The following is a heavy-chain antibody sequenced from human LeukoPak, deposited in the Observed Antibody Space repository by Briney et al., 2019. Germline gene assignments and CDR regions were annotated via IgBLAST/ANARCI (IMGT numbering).Heavy chain of an antibody. CDR2: TKHDGSEE. V-gene: IGHV3-7*01. D-gene: IGHD3-10*01. CDR3: ARVVPPLYYFDY. Sequence: GGSLRLSCAASGFTFSSSWMSWVRQAPGKGLEWVANTKHDGSEEYYVDSVKGRFTISRDNAKSSLYLQFNSLRAEDTAVYFWARVVPPLYYFDYWGQGTLVTVSS. CDR1: GFTFSSSW. J-gene: IGHJ4*02.